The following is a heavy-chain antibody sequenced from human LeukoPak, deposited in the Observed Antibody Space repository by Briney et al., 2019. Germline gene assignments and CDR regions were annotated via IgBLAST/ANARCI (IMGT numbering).Heavy chain of an antibody. CDR3: ARSFYYGSGSTFDY. CDR2: INPNSGGT. Sequence: GASVKVSCKASGYTFTGYYMHWVRQAPGQGLEWMGWINPNSGGTNYAQKFQGRATMTRDTSISTAYMELSRLRSDDTAVYYCARSFYYGSGSTFDYWGQGTLVTVSS. V-gene: IGHV1-2*02. J-gene: IGHJ4*02. CDR1: GYTFTGYY. D-gene: IGHD3-10*01.